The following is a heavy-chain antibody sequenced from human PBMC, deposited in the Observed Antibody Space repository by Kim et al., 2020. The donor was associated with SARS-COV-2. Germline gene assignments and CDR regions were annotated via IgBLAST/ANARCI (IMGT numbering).Heavy chain of an antibody. J-gene: IGHJ6*02. CDR2: ITPNSGAT. CDR3: AREDGMDV. CDR1: GYTFTDYY. V-gene: IGHV1-2*06. Sequence: ASVKVSCKASGYTFTDYYIHWVRQAPGQGPEWMGRITPNSGATRNAQKFQGRVIMTRDTSIRTAYMELRSLRLDDTAVYYCAREDGMDVWGQGTTVTVSS.